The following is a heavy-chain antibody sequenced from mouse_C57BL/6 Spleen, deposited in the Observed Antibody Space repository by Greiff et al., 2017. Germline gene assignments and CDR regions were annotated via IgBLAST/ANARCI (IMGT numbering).Heavy chain of an antibody. V-gene: IGHV1-39*01. D-gene: IGHD1-1*01. CDR3: ARTDYYGYYYAMDY. Sequence: EVQLQESGPELVKPGASVKISCKASGYSFTDYNMNWVKQSNGKSLEWIGVINPNYGTTSYNQKFKGKATLTVDQSSSTAYMQLNSLTSEDSAVYYCARTDYYGYYYAMDYWGQGTSVTVSS. CDR1: GYSFTDYN. J-gene: IGHJ4*01. CDR2: INPNYGTT.